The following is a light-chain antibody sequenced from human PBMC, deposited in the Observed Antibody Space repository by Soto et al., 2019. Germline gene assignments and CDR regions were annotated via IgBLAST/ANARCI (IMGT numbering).Light chain of an antibody. Sequence: QSALTQPASVSGSPGQSITFSCTGSSSDVGGYDYVSWYQQHPGKAPKLMIYEVSNRPSGVSNRFSGSKSGNTASLTISGLQAEDEADYYCCSYTGSLTLLFGGGTKLTVL. CDR1: SSDVGGYDY. CDR3: CSYTGSLTLL. J-gene: IGLJ2*01. V-gene: IGLV2-14*01. CDR2: EVS.